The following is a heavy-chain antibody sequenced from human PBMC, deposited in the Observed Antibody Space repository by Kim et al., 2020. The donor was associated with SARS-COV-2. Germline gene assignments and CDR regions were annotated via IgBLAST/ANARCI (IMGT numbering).Heavy chain of an antibody. CDR1: GFTFDDYA. CDR2: ICWYSGSI. V-gene: IGHV3-9*01. CDR3: AKASNTVGAMGTRGYYYYGMDV. Sequence: GGSLRLSCAASGFTFDDYAMHWVRQAPGKGLEWVSGICWYSGSIGYADSVKGRFTIFRDNAKNSLYLQMTSLRAEETALYYCAKASNTVGAMGTRGYYYYGMDVWGQGTTVTVSS. J-gene: IGHJ6*02. D-gene: IGHD1-26*01.